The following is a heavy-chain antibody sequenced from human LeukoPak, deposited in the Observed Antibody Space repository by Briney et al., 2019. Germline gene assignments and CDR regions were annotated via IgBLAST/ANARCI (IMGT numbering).Heavy chain of an antibody. CDR2: ISYDGSNK. J-gene: IGHJ4*02. V-gene: IGHV3-30*18. D-gene: IGHD3-10*01. CDR3: AKGSRAQGYYFDF. Sequence: GRSLRLSCAASGFIFSSYGMHWVRQAPGKGLEWVAVISYDGSNKHYTDSVKGRFTISRDNSKNTLYLQMNSLRAEDTAAYYCAKGSRAQGYYFDFWGQGTLVTVSS. CDR1: GFIFSSYG.